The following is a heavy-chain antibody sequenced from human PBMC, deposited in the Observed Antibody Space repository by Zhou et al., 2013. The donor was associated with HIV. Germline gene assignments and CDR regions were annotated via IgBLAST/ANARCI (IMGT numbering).Heavy chain of an antibody. CDR2: ISAYNGNA. D-gene: IGHD2-2*01. V-gene: IGHV1-18*01. Sequence: QVHVVQSGAEVKKPGSSVKVSCKASGGTFSSYVISWVRLPPGQGLEWMGWISAYNGNANYAQKIQGRVSMTTDTSTSTAYMELRSLRSDDTAVYYCARSLEDIVVVPAAISRPLDYWGQGTLVTVSS. CDR3: ARSLEDIVVVPAAISRPLDY. CDR1: GGTFSSYV. J-gene: IGHJ4*02.